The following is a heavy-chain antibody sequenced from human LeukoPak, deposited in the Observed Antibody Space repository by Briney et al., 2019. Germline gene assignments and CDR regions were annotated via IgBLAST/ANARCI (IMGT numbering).Heavy chain of an antibody. J-gene: IGHJ4*02. D-gene: IGHD3-22*01. CDR2: IYYSGST. Sequence: SETLSLTCTVSGGSISSSSYYWGWIRQPPGKGLEWIGYIYYSGSTYYNPSLKSRVTISVHTSKNQFSLKLSSVTAADTAVYYCASPYYYDSSGFRFDYWGQGTLVTVSS. CDR3: ASPYYYDSSGFRFDY. V-gene: IGHV4-39*01. CDR1: GGSISSSSYY.